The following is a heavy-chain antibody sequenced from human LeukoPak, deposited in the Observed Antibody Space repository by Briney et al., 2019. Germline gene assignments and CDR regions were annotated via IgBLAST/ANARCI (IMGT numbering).Heavy chain of an antibody. Sequence: SETLSLTCTVSGGSISSYYWSWIRQPPGKGLEWIGYIYYSGSTNYNPSLKSRVTISVDASKNQFSLKLSSVTAADTAVYYCARHRGYGSGSYYNEFDYWGQGTLVTVSS. J-gene: IGHJ4*02. D-gene: IGHD3-10*01. CDR2: IYYSGST. CDR3: ARHRGYGSGSYYNEFDY. CDR1: GGSISSYY. V-gene: IGHV4-59*08.